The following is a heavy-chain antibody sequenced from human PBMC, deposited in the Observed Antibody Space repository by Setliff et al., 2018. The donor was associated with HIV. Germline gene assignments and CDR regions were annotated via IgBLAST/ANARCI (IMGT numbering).Heavy chain of an antibody. Sequence: PSETLSLTCTVSGDSITSGTYYWSWIRQPAGMRLEWIGHISTSGTTNYNPSLKSRVTISADTSKSQFSLKLTSVTAADTAAYYCEAATVGETGYYGIDVWGPGTTVTVSS. D-gene: IGHD1-26*01. CDR2: ISTSGTT. CDR3: EAATVGETGYYGIDV. V-gene: IGHV4-61*09. CDR1: GDSITSGTYY. J-gene: IGHJ6*02.